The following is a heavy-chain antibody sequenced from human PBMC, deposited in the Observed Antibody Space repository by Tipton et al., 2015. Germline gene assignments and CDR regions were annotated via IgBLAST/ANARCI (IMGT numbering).Heavy chain of an antibody. J-gene: IGHJ6*02. CDR2: TYYRSKWYY. Sequence: GLVKPSQTLSLTCDISGDSVSSSTSAWNWIRQFPSRGLEWLGRTYYRSKWYYEYSISVKSRVTVTPDTSKNQFSLHLNSVTPEDTAVYYCTRDPAYYYGMDVWGQGTTVPVSS. CDR1: GDSVSSSTSA. D-gene: IGHD6-25*01. CDR3: TRDPAYYYGMDV. V-gene: IGHV6-1*01.